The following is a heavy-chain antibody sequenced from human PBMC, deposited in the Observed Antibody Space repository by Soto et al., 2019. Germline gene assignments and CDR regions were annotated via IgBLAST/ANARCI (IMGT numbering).Heavy chain of an antibody. J-gene: IGHJ4*02. CDR2: ISSSSTI. CDR1: GFTFSTYS. Sequence: GGSLRLSCAASGFTFSTYSMNWVRQTPGKGLEWVSSISSSSTIYYADSVKGRFTISRDNVQNSLYLQMHSLRAEDTAVYYCASERGSGSTFDYWGQGTLVTVSS. CDR3: ASERGSGSTFDY. V-gene: IGHV3-48*01. D-gene: IGHD6-19*01.